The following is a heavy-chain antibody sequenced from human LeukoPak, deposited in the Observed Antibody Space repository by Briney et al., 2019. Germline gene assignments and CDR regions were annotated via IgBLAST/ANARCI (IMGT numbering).Heavy chain of an antibody. J-gene: IGHJ4*02. CDR1: GVSISSSNSY. CDR2: IYYSGNT. CDR3: AMGYDSSGYYSLVPLDY. Sequence: PSETLSLTCTVSGVSISSSNSYWGWIRQPPGKGLEWIGSIYYSGNTYYNASLKSQVSISIDTSKNQFSLRLTPVTAPDTAVYYCAMGYDSSGYYSLVPLDYWGQGTLVTVSS. V-gene: IGHV4-39*01. D-gene: IGHD3-22*01.